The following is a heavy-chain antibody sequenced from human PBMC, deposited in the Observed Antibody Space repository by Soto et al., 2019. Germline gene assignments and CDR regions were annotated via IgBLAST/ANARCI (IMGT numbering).Heavy chain of an antibody. CDR1: GFSLSTFGEG. J-gene: IGHJ4*02. CDR3: AHRPSIAVVPGGICIPDYHCDY. Sequence: QITLEESGPTLVKPTQTLTLTCTFSGFSLSTFGEGVAWIRQPPGKALECLALIYWDDDKRYSPSLKSRLTITKDTSENQVVLTMTNMDPVDTATYYCAHRPSIAVVPGGICIPDYHCDYWGQRTLVTVAS. D-gene: IGHD2-2*01. V-gene: IGHV2-5*02. CDR2: IYWDDDK.